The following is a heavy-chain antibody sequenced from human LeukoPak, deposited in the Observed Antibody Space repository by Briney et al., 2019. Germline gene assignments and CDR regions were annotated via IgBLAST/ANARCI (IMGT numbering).Heavy chain of an antibody. V-gene: IGHV3-23*01. CDR3: AKRDVRNIAVAGNFDY. CDR2: ISGSGGST. CDR1: GFTFSSYA. J-gene: IGHJ4*02. D-gene: IGHD6-19*01. Sequence: QPGGSLRLSCAASGFTFSSYAMSWVRPAPGKGLEWVSAISGSGGSTYYADSVKGRFTISRDNSKNTLYLQMNSLRAEDTAVYYCAKRDVRNIAVAGNFDYWGQGTLVTVSS.